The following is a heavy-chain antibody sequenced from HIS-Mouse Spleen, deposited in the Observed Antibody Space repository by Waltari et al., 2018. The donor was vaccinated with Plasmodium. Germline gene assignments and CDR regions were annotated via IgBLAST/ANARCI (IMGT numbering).Heavy chain of an antibody. D-gene: IGHD5-12*01. J-gene: IGHJ2*01. Sequence: EVQLVESGGGLVQPGGSLRLSCAASGFPFSSYWMSWVRQAPGKGREWVANIKQDGSEKYYVDSVKGRFTISRDNAKNSLYLQMNSLRAEDTAVYYCARDRRGYWYFDLWGRGTLVTVSS. V-gene: IGHV3-7*01. CDR1: GFPFSSYW. CDR3: ARDRRGYWYFDL. CDR2: IKQDGSEK.